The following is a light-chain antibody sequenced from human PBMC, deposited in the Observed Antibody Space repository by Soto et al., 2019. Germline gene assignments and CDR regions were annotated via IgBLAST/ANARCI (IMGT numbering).Light chain of an antibody. Sequence: DIQMTQSPSSLSASVGDRVTITCQASQDISNYLNWYQQKPGKAPKLLIYDASSLETGVPSRFSGSGSGTDFSFTISSLQPEDIATYYCQQNDNIPLTFGGGTKVEIE. V-gene: IGKV1-33*01. CDR1: QDISNY. CDR2: DAS. J-gene: IGKJ4*01. CDR3: QQNDNIPLT.